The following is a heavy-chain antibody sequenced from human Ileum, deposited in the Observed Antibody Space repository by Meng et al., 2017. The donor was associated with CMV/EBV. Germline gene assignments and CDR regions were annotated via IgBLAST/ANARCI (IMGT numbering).Heavy chain of an antibody. CDR2: ISHDGREQ. D-gene: IGHD2-2*01. Sequence: GGSLRLSCATSGFTFSSYSFHWVRQAPGKGLEWVTHISHDGREQQYAESVRGRFTISRDSSKTSLYLQMNSLRVEDTAVYYCTRDASWGSLNWGQGTLVTVSS. J-gene: IGHJ4*02. CDR1: GFTFSSYS. V-gene: IGHV3-30*02. CDR3: TRDASWGSLN.